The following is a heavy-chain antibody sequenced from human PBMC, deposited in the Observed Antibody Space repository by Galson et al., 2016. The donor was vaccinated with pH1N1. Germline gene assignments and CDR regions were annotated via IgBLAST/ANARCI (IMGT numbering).Heavy chain of an antibody. Sequence: SLRLSCAASGFTFSSYWMTRVRQAPGKGLEWVANINQDGSEIYYVDSVKGRFTISRDNAKNSLHLQMNSLRAEDTAVYYCARALGGGDCAWGQGTLVTVSS. V-gene: IGHV3-7*01. CDR2: INQDGSEI. D-gene: IGHD2-21*02. CDR1: GFTFSSYW. J-gene: IGHJ5*02. CDR3: ARALGGGDCA.